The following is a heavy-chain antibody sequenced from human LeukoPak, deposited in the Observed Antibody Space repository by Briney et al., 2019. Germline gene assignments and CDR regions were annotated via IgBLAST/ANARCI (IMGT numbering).Heavy chain of an antibody. Sequence: QPGGSLRLSCAASGFTFSSYWISWVRQAPGKGLEWVANIKQDGSEKYYVDSVKGRFTISRDNAKNSLYLEMNSLRVEDTAVYYCARDLGWGQGTLVTVSS. D-gene: IGHD3-10*01. CDR3: ARDLG. V-gene: IGHV3-7*01. CDR1: GFTFSSYW. J-gene: IGHJ4*02. CDR2: IKQDGSEK.